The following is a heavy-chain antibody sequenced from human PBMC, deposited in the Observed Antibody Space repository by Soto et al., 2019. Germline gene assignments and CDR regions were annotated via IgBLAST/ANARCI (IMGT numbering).Heavy chain of an antibody. D-gene: IGHD2-15*01. CDR2: IIPIFGTA. Sequence: ASVKVSCKASGGTFSSYAISWVRQAPGQGLEWMGGIIPIFGTANYAQKFQGRVTITADESTSTAYMELSSLRSEDTAVYYCARAPPPGSGHLEYFQHWGQGTLVTVSS. J-gene: IGHJ1*01. V-gene: IGHV1-69*13. CDR1: GGTFSSYA. CDR3: ARAPPPGSGHLEYFQH.